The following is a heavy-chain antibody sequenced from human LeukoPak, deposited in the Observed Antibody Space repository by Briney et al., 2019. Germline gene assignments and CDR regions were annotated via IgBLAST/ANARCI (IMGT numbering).Heavy chain of an antibody. V-gene: IGHV3-74*01. CDR2: INSDGSST. CDR1: GFTFSSYA. J-gene: IGHJ4*02. Sequence: GGSLRLSCAASGFTFSSYAMSWVRQAPGKGLVWVSRINSDGSSTIYADSVKGRFTISRDNAKNTLYLQMNSLRAEDTAVYYCVRGKTYSFDYWGQGTLITVSS. CDR3: VRGKTYSFDY.